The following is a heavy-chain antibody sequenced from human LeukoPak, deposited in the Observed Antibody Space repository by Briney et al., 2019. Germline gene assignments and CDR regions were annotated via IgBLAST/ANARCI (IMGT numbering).Heavy chain of an antibody. CDR3: ARAPAGHVLDF. D-gene: IGHD6-6*01. J-gene: IGHJ4*02. Sequence: GGSLRLSRAASGFTISGNYMAWVRQAPVKGLEWVSVVSGGGTTDYADSVKGRFTISRDDSKNTLYLQMNSLRAEDTAVYYCARAPAGHVLDFWGQGSLVTVSS. CDR2: VSGGGTT. CDR1: GFTISGNY. V-gene: IGHV3-53*01.